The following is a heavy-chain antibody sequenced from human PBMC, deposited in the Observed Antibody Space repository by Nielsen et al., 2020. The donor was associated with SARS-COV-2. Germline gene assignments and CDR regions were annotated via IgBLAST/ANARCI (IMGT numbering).Heavy chain of an antibody. CDR3: ARGVTRDHGMDV. CDR1: GFTVSSNY. Sequence: GESLKISCAASGFTVSSNYMSWVRQAPGKGLEWVSVIYSGGSTYYADSVKGRFTISRDNSKNTLYPQMNSLRAEDTAVYYCARGVTRDHGMDVWGQGTTVTVSS. V-gene: IGHV3-53*01. CDR2: IYSGGST. D-gene: IGHD7-27*01. J-gene: IGHJ6*02.